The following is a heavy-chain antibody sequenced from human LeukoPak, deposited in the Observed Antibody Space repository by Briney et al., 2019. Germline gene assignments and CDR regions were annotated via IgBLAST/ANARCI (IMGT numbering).Heavy chain of an antibody. V-gene: IGHV3-11*01. CDR3: ARRLDFGDYGNGFDY. J-gene: IGHJ4*02. D-gene: IGHD4-17*01. CDR1: GFTFSDYY. Sequence: GGSLRLSCATSGFTFSDYYMTWIRQAPGRSLEWFAYINSCGGPIQYAVYVWGRFTICRDNAKNSLYLQMNSLRAEDTAVYYCARRLDFGDYGNGFDYWGQGSQVTVSS. CDR2: INSCGGPI.